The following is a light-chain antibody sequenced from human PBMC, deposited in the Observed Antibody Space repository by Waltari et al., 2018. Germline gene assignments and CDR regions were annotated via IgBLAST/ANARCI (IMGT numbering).Light chain of an antibody. CDR3: QQYNSFWT. CDR1: QSINNW. CDR2: DAS. Sequence: DIQMTQSPSTLSASVGDRVTITCRASQSINNWLAWFQQKPGKAPKLLNYDASSLERGVPSRFSGSGSGTEFTLTISSLQPDDFATYYCQQYNSFWTFGQGTKVEIK. V-gene: IGKV1-5*01. J-gene: IGKJ1*01.